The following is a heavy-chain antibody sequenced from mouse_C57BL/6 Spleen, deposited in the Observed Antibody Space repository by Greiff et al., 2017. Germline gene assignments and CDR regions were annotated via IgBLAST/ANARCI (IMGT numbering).Heavy chain of an antibody. Sequence: VQLQESGPELVKPGASVKISCKASGYAFSSSWMNWVKQRPGKGLEWIGRIYPGDGDTNYNGKFKGKATLTADKSSSTAYMQLSSLTSEDSAVYFCVLDGYYGGFAYWGQGTLVTVSA. CDR1: GYAFSSSW. D-gene: IGHD2-3*01. CDR3: VLDGYYGGFAY. V-gene: IGHV1-82*01. J-gene: IGHJ3*01. CDR2: IYPGDGDT.